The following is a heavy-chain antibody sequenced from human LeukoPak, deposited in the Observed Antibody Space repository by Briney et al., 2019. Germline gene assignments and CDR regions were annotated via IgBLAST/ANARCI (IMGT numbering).Heavy chain of an antibody. CDR2: IYYSGST. Sequence: SETLSLTCTVSDGSISSYYWSWIRQPPGKGLEWIGYIYYSGSTNYNPSLKSRVTISVDTSKNQFSLKLSSVTAADTAVYYCARADFAISGDAFDIWGQGTMVTVSS. D-gene: IGHD2/OR15-2a*01. V-gene: IGHV4-59*01. CDR1: DGSISSYY. J-gene: IGHJ3*02. CDR3: ARADFAISGDAFDI.